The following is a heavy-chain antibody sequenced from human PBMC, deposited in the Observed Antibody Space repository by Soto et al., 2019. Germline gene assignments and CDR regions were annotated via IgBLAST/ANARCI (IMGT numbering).Heavy chain of an antibody. D-gene: IGHD3-10*01. V-gene: IGHV1-69*13. Sequence: SVKVSCKASGGTFSSYAISWVRQAPGQGLEWMGGIIPIFGTANYAQKFQGRATITADESTSTAYMELSSLRSEDTAVYYCASRPQYYYGSGKWFDPWGQGALVTVSS. J-gene: IGHJ5*02. CDR3: ASRPQYYYGSGKWFDP. CDR1: GGTFSSYA. CDR2: IIPIFGTA.